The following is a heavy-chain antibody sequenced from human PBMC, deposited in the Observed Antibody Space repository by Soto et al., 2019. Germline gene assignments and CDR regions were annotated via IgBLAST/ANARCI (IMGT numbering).Heavy chain of an antibody. J-gene: IGHJ5*02. CDR3: ARLVGGWPGDWFDP. D-gene: IGHD6-19*01. CDR1: GGSFSGYY. CDR2: INHSGST. Sequence: PSETLSLTCAVYGGSFSGYYWSWIRQPPGKGLEWIGEINHSGSTNYNPSLKRRVTISVDTSKNQFSLKLSSVTAADAAVYYCARLVGGWPGDWFDPWGQGTLVTVSS. V-gene: IGHV4-34*01.